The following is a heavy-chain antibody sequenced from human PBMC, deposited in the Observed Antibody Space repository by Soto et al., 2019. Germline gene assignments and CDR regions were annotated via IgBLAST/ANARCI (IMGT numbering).Heavy chain of an antibody. Sequence: SLRLSCAASGFTFSSYGMHWVRQAPGKGLEWVAVISYDGSNKYYADSVKGRFTISRDNSKNTLYLQMNSLRAEDTAVYYCAKGKYGDYEDYYYYGMDVWGQGTTVTVS. CDR1: GFTFSSYG. D-gene: IGHD4-17*01. CDR2: ISYDGSNK. CDR3: AKGKYGDYEDYYYYGMDV. V-gene: IGHV3-30*18. J-gene: IGHJ6*02.